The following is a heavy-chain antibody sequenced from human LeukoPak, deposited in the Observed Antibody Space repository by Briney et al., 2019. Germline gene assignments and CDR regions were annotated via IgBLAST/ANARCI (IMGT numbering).Heavy chain of an antibody. CDR2: ISSSSSYI. D-gene: IGHD5-18*01. V-gene: IGHV3-21*01. CDR3: ATLVTRNAFDI. CDR1: GFTFSSYS. Sequence: GGSLRLSCAASGFTFSSYSMNWVRQAPGKGLEWVSSISSSSSYIYYADSVKGRFTISRDNAKNSLYPQMNSLRAEDTAVYYCATLVTRNAFDIWGQGTMVTVSS. J-gene: IGHJ3*02.